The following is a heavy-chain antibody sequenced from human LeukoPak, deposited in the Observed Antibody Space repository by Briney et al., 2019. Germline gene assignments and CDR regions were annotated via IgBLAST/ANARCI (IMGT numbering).Heavy chain of an antibody. CDR3: ARDGSGYDDAFDI. Sequence: NPGGSLRLSCAASGFTFSSYGMSWVRQAPGKGLEWVSSISSSSLYIYYADSVKGRFTISRDNAKNSLFLQMSSLRAEDTAVYYCARDGSGYDDAFDIWGQGTMVTVSS. D-gene: IGHD3-10*01. CDR1: GFTFSSYG. V-gene: IGHV3-21*01. J-gene: IGHJ3*02. CDR2: ISSSSLYI.